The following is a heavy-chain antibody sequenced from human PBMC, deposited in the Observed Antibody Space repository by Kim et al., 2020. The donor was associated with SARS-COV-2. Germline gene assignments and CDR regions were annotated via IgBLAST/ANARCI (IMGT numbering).Heavy chain of an antibody. D-gene: IGHD3-22*01. CDR1: GFTFSAYG. CDR2: ISQTRPVT. J-gene: IGHJ1*01. V-gene: IGHV3-23*01. Sequence: GGSLRLSCAASGFTFSAYGMSWVRQTPGKGLEWVSTISQTRPVTYYADSVEGRFIISRDDSRNPLYLQMNILRAEDTAVYYCARFWRTFDSSSGYHMFLLWRQGSLVTVSS. CDR3: ARFWRTFDSSSGYHMFLL.